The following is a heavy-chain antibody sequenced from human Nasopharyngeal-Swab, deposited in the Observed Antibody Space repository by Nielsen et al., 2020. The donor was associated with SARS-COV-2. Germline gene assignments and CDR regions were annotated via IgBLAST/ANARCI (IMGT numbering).Heavy chain of an antibody. CDR1: GGSISSSSYY. V-gene: IGHV4-39*07. CDR3: AREVTHYDFWSGSGGMDV. D-gene: IGHD3-3*01. CDR2: IYYSGST. Sequence: SETLSLTCTVSGGSISSSSYYWGWIRQPPGKGLEWIGSIYYSGSTNYNPSLKSRVTMSVDTSKNQFSLKLSSVTAADTAVYYCAREVTHYDFWSGSGGMDVWGQGTTVTVSS. J-gene: IGHJ6*02.